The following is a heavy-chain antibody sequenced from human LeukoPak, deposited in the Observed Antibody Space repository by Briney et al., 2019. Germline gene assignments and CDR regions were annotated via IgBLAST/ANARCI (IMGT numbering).Heavy chain of an antibody. CDR2: IYYSGST. V-gene: IGHV4-39*01. J-gene: IGHJ4*02. Sequence: SETLSLTCTVSGGSISSSSYYWGWIRQPPGKGLEWIGSIYYSGSTYYNPSLKSRVTISVDTSKNQFSLKLSSVTAADTAVYYCARLDLQFSSSWPHYWGQGTLVTVSS. CDR3: ARLDLQFSSSWPHY. D-gene: IGHD6-13*01. CDR1: GGSISSSSYY.